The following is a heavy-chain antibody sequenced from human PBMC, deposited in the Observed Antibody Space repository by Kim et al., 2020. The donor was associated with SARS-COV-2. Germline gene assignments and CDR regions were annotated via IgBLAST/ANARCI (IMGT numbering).Heavy chain of an antibody. CDR2: IDPSDSYT. J-gene: IGHJ4*02. D-gene: IGHD5-12*01. Sequence: GESLKISCKGSGYIFTNYWISWVRQMPGKGLEWMGRIDPSDSYTSKSPSFEGHVTISADKSISTAYLQWSSLKASDTAMYYCARHPLGSGYTEWGQGTLVTVSS. CDR1: GYIFTNYW. V-gene: IGHV5-10-1*01. CDR3: ARHPLGSGYTE.